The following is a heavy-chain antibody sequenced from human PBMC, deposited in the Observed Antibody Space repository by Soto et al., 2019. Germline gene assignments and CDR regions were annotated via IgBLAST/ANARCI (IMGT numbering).Heavy chain of an antibody. D-gene: IGHD2-15*01. J-gene: IGHJ4*02. V-gene: IGHV3-23*01. CDR1: GFTFRSDG. CDR3: AKESGGIGGSFDY. CDR2: ISGSGGST. Sequence: EVQLLEAGGGLVQPGGSLRLSCAASGFTFRSDGMSWVRQAPGKGLEWVSGISGSGGSTYYADSVKGWFTISRDNSKNTLYLQMNSLRAEDTAVYYCAKESGGIGGSFDYWGQGTLVNVSS.